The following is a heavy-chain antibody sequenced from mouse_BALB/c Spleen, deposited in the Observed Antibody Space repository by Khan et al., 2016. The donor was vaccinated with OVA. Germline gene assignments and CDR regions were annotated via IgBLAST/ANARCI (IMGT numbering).Heavy chain of an antibody. V-gene: IGHV1-69*02. D-gene: IGHD2-14*01. CDR3: TGEGVDRSSFAY. CDR2: IYPSDSYI. Sequence: QVQLKQSGTELVRPGASVKLSCKASGYTFTNSWINWVKQRPGQGLEWIGNIYPSDSYINYNQKFRDKATLTVDKSSTTAYMHLSSPTSEDSAVYYCTGEGVDRSSFAYWGQGTLVTVSA. CDR1: GYTFTNSW. J-gene: IGHJ3*01.